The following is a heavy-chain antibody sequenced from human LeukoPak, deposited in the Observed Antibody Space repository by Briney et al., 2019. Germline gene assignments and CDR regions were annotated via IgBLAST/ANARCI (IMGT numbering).Heavy chain of an antibody. V-gene: IGHV3-23*01. D-gene: IGHD2-15*01. CDR1: GFTFSSYA. CDR2: ISGSGGST. J-gene: IGHJ5*02. CDR3: AKDRWYCSGGSCYHRWFDP. Sequence: GGSLRLSCAASGFTFSSYAMSWVRQAPGKGLEWVSAISGSGGSTYYADSVKGRFTISRDNSKNTLYLQMNSLRAEDTAVYYCAKDRWYCSGGSCYHRWFDPWGQGTLVTVSS.